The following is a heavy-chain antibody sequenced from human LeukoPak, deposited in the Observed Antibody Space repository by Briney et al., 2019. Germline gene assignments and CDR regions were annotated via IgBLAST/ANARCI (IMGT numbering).Heavy chain of an antibody. CDR1: GYTFTGYY. J-gene: IGHJ4*02. Sequence: SVKVTCKASGYTFTGYYMHRVRQAPGQGLEWMGWINPNSGVTNYAQKFQGRVTMTRDTSISTAYMELSRLRSDDTAVYYCAIYDFWSGYYSAIPLDYWGQGTLVTVSS. CDR3: AIYDFWSGYYSAIPLDY. D-gene: IGHD3-3*01. CDR2: INPNSGVT. V-gene: IGHV1-2*02.